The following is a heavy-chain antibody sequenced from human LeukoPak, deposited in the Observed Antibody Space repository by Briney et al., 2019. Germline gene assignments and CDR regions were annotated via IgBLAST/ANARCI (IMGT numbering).Heavy chain of an antibody. Sequence: SQTLSLTCAISGDSVSNNIASWDWIRQSPSRGLEWLGRTYYLSHLVRDYAESVRSRITINPDTSKNQFSLLLNSVRPGDSAVYFCARRGDGNSYYDYWGQGILVTVSS. D-gene: IGHD3-16*01. J-gene: IGHJ4*02. V-gene: IGHV6-1*01. CDR1: GDSVSNNIAS. CDR3: ARRGDGNSYYDY. CDR2: TYYLSHLVR.